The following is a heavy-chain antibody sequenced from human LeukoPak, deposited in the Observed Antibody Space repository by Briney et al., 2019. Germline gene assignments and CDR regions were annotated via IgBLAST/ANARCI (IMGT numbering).Heavy chain of an antibody. J-gene: IGHJ6*03. CDR3: AILNYYYYYMDV. CDR2: IYSGGST. CDR1: GLTFSNYA. Sequence: PGGSLTLSCTASGLTFSNYATTWVRQAPGKGLEWVSVIYSGGSTYYADSVKGRFTISRDNSKNTLYLQMNSLRAEDTAVYYCAILNYYYYYMDVWGKGTTVTVSS. V-gene: IGHV3-53*01.